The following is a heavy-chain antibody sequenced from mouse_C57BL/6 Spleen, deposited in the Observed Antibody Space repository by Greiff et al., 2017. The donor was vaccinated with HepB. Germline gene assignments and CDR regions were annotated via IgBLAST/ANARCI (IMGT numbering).Heavy chain of an antibody. CDR2: INPNNGGT. V-gene: IGHV1-22*01. CDR1: GYTFTDYN. CDR3: ARGTGYGYAMDY. Sequence: VQLKESGPELVKPGASVKMSCKASGYTFTDYNMHWVKQSHGKSLEWIGYINPNNGGTSYNQKFKGKATLTVNKSSSTAYMELRSLTSEDSAVYYCARGTGYGYAMDYWGQGTSVTVSS. D-gene: IGHD3-1*01. J-gene: IGHJ4*01.